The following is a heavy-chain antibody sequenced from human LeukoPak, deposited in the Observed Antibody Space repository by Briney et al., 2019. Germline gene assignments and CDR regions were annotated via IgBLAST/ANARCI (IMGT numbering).Heavy chain of an antibody. CDR3: ARDLGAENYYYYYGMDV. V-gene: IGHV1-2*04. J-gene: IGHJ6*02. CDR1: GDTFTGYY. D-gene: IGHD3-16*01. CDR2: INPNSGGT. Sequence: ASGKVSCKASGDTFTGYYMHWVRQAPGQGLEWMGWINPNSGGTNYAQKFQGWVTMTRDTSISTAYMELSRLRSDDSAVYYCARDLGAENYYYYYGMDVWGQGTTVTVSS.